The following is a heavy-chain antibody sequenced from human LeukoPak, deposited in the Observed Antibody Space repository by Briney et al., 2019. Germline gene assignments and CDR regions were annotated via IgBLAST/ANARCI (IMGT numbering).Heavy chain of an antibody. D-gene: IGHD2-2*01. CDR3: ARVMGYCSSTSCSEMYFDY. CDR2: ISSSGSTI. V-gene: IGHV3-48*03. J-gene: IGHJ4*02. CDR1: GFTFSSYE. Sequence: PGGSLRLSCAASGFTFSSYEMNWVRQAPGKGLEWVSYISSSGSTIYYADSVKGRFTISRDNAKNSLYLQMNSLRAEDTAVYYCARVMGYCSSTSCSEMYFDYWGQGTLVTVSS.